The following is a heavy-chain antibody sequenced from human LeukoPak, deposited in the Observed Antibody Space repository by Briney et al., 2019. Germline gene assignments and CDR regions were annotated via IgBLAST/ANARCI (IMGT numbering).Heavy chain of an antibody. Sequence: SETLSLTCSLSGDTLSTYYWNWIRQTPGRGLEWNGHISLGNTEYNPSLKSRVTISVDTSKNEFYLRLTSVTAADTALYFCARDKRHSYGKYFDPWSQGTLVSVSS. CDR1: GDTLSTYY. CDR2: ISLGNT. CDR3: ARDKRHSYGKYFDP. V-gene: IGHV4-59*12. J-gene: IGHJ4*02. D-gene: IGHD5-18*01.